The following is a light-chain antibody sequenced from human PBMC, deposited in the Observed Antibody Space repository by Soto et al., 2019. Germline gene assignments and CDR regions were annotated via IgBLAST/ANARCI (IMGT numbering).Light chain of an antibody. Sequence: EIVRTQSPATLSVSPGGRATLSCRASQSVSRLLAWYQQKPGQAPRPLIYGASTRATGIPAGFSGSGSGTEFTLPISSLQSEDFAVYYWQQYNNWPYTFGQGTKLEIK. CDR3: QQYNNWPYT. J-gene: IGKJ2*01. CDR2: GAS. CDR1: QSVSRL. V-gene: IGKV3-15*01.